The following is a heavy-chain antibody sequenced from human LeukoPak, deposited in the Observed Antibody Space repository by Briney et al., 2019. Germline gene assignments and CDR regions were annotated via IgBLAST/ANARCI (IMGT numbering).Heavy chain of an antibody. V-gene: IGHV4-59*01. J-gene: IGHJ5*02. D-gene: IGHD3-10*01. CDR2: IYYSGST. Sequence: SETLSLTCTVSGGSISSYYWSWIRQPPGKGLEWIGYIYYSGSTNYNPSLKSRVTISVDTSKNQFSLKLSSVTAADTAVYYCARRTTYGSGSYHNWFDPWGQGTLVTVSS. CDR1: GGSISSYY. CDR3: ARRTTYGSGSYHNWFDP.